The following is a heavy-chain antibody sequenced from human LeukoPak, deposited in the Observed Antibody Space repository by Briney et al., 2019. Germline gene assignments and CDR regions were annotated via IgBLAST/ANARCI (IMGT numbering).Heavy chain of an antibody. CDR2: ISGSGGST. D-gene: IGHD6-13*01. J-gene: IGHJ5*02. CDR1: GFTFSSYA. V-gene: IGHV3-23*01. CDR3: AKDLGYSSSWYQSNWFDP. Sequence: GGSLRLSCAASGFTFSSYAMSWVRQAPGKGLEWVSAISGSGGSTYYADSVKGRLTISGDNSKNTLYLQMNSLRAEDTAVYYCAKDLGYSSSWYQSNWFDPWGQGTLVTVSS.